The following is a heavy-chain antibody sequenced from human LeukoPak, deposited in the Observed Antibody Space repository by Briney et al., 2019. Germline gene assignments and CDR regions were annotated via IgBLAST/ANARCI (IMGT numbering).Heavy chain of an antibody. CDR1: GFPFSSYA. CDR3: AKDVNIVVVPAAIDPTQNWFDP. D-gene: IGHD2-2*01. J-gene: IGHJ5*02. Sequence: PGGSLRLSCVVSGFPFSSYAMGWVRQAPGKGLEWVSGISGSGDDTYYAASVKGRFTISRDNSKNTLYLQMNSLRAEDTAVYYCAKDVNIVVVPAAIDPTQNWFDPWGQGTLVTVSS. CDR2: ISGSGDDT. V-gene: IGHV3-23*01.